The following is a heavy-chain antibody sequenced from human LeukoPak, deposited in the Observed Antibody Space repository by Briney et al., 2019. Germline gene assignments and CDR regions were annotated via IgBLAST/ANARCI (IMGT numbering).Heavy chain of an antibody. Sequence: GGSLRLSCAASGFTFSSYAMHWVRQAPGKGLEWVAVISYDGSNKYYADSVKGRFTISRDNSKNTLYLQMNSLRAEDTAVYYCARTDSSGLWYFDYWGQGTLVTVSS. D-gene: IGHD3-22*01. CDR3: ARTDSSGLWYFDY. J-gene: IGHJ4*02. CDR2: ISYDGSNK. V-gene: IGHV3-30-3*01. CDR1: GFTFSSYA.